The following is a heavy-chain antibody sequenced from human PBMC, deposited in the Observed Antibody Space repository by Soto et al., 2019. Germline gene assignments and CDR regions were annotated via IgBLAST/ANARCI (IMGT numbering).Heavy chain of an antibody. CDR3: AKETNAYEINF. D-gene: IGHD3-9*01. CDR1: GFIFSGYA. CDR2: ISYDGNTQ. V-gene: IGHV3-30-3*01. Sequence: QVQLVESGGGVVQPGGSLRLSCAASGFIFSGYAMHWVRQAPGKGLEWVAVISYDGNTQYYADSVKGRFTVSRDNSNNILYAEMNNLRDEDTAMYYCAKETNAYEINFWGQGTLVTVSP. J-gene: IGHJ4*02.